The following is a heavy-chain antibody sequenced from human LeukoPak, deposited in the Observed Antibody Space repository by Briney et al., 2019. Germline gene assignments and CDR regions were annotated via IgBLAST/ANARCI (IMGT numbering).Heavy chain of an antibody. D-gene: IGHD2-2*01. CDR1: GYTFTGYY. Sequence: ASVKVSCKASGYTFTGYYMHWVRQAPGQELEWMGWINPNSGGTNYAQKFQGRVTMTRDTSISTAYMELSRLRSDDTAVYYCARSDIVVVPAYDYWGQGTLVTVSS. V-gene: IGHV1-2*02. CDR3: ARSDIVVVPAYDY. CDR2: INPNSGGT. J-gene: IGHJ4*02.